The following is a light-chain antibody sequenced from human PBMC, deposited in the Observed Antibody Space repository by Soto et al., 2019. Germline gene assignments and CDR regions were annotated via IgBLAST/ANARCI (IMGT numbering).Light chain of an antibody. J-gene: IGLJ2*01. CDR2: GVS. CDR1: SSDVGGYDY. Sequence: SVLTQPRSASGSPGQSVAISCNGTSSDVGGYDYVSWYQQHPGKAPKLMIHGVSKRPSGVPDRFSGSKSGNTASLTVSGLQAEDEADYYCSSYAGSNNLIFGGGTKVTV. V-gene: IGLV2-8*01. CDR3: SSYAGSNNLI.